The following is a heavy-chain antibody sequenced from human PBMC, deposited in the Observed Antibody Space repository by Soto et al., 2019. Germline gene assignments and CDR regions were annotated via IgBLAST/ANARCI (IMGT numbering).Heavy chain of an antibody. J-gene: IGHJ6*02. V-gene: IGHV1-69*01. CDR2: IIPIPGTA. D-gene: IGHD2-2*01. CDR3: ARSQGSSTSLEIYYYYYYGMDV. Sequence: QVQLVQSGADVKKLGSSVKVSCKASGGTFGSYAISWVRQAPGQGLEWMGGIIPIPGTANYAQKFQGRVTIAADESTSTAYMELSSLRSEDTAVYYCARSQGSSTSLEIYYYYYYGMDVWGQGTTVTVSS. CDR1: GGTFGSYA.